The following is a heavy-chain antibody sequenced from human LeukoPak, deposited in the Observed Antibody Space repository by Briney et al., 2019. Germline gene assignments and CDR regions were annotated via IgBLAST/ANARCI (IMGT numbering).Heavy chain of an antibody. D-gene: IGHD3-3*01. J-gene: IGHJ4*02. CDR1: GGSFSGYY. V-gene: IGHV4-34*01. CDR3: ARGEYNDFWSGYYETTFDY. Sequence: SETLSLTCAVYGGSFSGYYWSWIRQPPGKGLEWIGEINHSGSTNYNPSLKSRVTISVDTSKNQFSLKLSSVTAADTAVYYCARGEYNDFWSGYYETTFDYWGQGTLVTVSS. CDR2: INHSGST.